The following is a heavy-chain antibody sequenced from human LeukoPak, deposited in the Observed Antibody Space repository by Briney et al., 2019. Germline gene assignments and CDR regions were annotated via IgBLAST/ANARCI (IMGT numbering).Heavy chain of an antibody. Sequence: GGSLRLSCAASGFTFSSYSMNWVRQAPGKGLEWVSFISSSRNYIYYADSVKGRFTISRDNSKNTLYLQMNSLRAEDTAVYYCAKEFLYYYYMDVWGKGTTVTISS. CDR3: AKEFLYYYYMDV. J-gene: IGHJ6*03. CDR2: ISSSRNYI. CDR1: GFTFSSYS. V-gene: IGHV3-21*04.